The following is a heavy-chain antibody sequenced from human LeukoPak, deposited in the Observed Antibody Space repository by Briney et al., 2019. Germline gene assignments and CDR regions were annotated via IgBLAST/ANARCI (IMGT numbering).Heavy chain of an antibody. J-gene: IGHJ4*02. Sequence: GGSLRLSCAASGFTFSSYSMNWVRQAPGKGLEWVSSLSSSSSYIYYADSVKGRFTISRDNAKNSLYLQMNSLRAEDTAVYYCARKRRNIVATNLDYWGQGTLVTVSS. CDR1: GFTFSSYS. CDR2: LSSSSSYI. CDR3: ARKRRNIVATNLDY. D-gene: IGHD5-12*01. V-gene: IGHV3-21*01.